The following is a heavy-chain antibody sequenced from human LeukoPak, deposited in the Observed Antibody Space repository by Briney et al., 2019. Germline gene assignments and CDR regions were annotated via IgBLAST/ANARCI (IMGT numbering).Heavy chain of an antibody. V-gene: IGHV3-11*03. Sequence: GGSLRLSCAASGFTFGDYYMSWIRQAPGKGLEWVSYISSSNSYTNYADSVKGRFTISRDNAKNSLYLQMNSLRAEDTAVYYCASARGVRGVIGESRYWGQGTLVTVSS. J-gene: IGHJ4*02. CDR1: GFTFGDYY. CDR2: ISSSNSYT. D-gene: IGHD3-10*01. CDR3: ASARGVRGVIGESRY.